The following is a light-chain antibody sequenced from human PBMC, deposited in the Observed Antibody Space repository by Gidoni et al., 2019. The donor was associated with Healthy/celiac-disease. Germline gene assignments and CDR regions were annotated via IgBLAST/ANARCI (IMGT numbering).Light chain of an antibody. Sequence: DIQMTQSPSTLSASVGDRVTIPCRASQSISSWLAWYQQKPGKAPKLLIYDASSLESGVPSRFSGSGSGTEFTLTISSRQPDDFATYYCQQYNSYPLTFGGGTKVEIK. CDR3: QQYNSYPLT. V-gene: IGKV1-5*01. J-gene: IGKJ4*01. CDR2: DAS. CDR1: QSISSW.